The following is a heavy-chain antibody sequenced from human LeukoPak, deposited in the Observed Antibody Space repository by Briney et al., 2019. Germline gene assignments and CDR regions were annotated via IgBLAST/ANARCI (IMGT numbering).Heavy chain of an antibody. J-gene: IGHJ5*02. D-gene: IGHD4-11*01. Sequence: SQTLSLTCTVSGGSISSGDYYWSWIRRPPGKGLEWIGYIYYSGSTYYNPSLKSRVTISVDTSKNQFSLKLSSETAADTAVYYCARGDYSNVDWFDPWGQGTLVTVSS. CDR3: ARGDYSNVDWFDP. CDR2: IYYSGST. V-gene: IGHV4-30-4*08. CDR1: GGSISSGDYY.